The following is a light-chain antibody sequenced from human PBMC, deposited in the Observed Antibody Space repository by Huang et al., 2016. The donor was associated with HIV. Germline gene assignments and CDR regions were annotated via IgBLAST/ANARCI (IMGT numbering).Light chain of an antibody. CDR3: QQYNNWLLS. Sequence: LVMPHSPAPLSVSPGKRVTVSCRANRGVGSNLAWYQQRPGQAPRLLIYGSSTRAPGIPARFSGSGSGTDFSLTISSLQSEDFALYYCQQYNNWLLSFGGGTRVDI. CDR1: RGVGSN. CDR2: GSS. J-gene: IGKJ4*01. V-gene: IGKV3-15*01.